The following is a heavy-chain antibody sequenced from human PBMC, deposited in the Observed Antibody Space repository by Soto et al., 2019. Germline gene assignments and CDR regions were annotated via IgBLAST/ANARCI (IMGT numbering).Heavy chain of an antibody. CDR2: IYHSGST. CDR1: VAYIPSGAFS. V-gene: IGHV4-30-2*01. D-gene: IGHD2-2*01. CDR3: ARDRVGYCISTSCYSLGMDV. J-gene: IGHJ6*02. Sequence: TLSLTCAVLVAYIPSGAFSWLWIRQPRGKGLEWVGYIYHSGSTYYNPSLKSRVTISVDRSKNRFSLNLNSVTAADTAVYYCARDRVGYCISTSCYSLGMDVWGQGTTVT.